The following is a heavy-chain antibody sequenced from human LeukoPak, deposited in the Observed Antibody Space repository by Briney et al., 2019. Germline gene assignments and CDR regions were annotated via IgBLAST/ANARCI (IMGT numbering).Heavy chain of an antibody. J-gene: IGHJ4*02. CDR1: GFAFSTSR. CDR2: IKEDGSEK. Sequence: GGSLRLSCAASGFAFSTSRMSWVRQAPGKGLEWVANIKEDGSEKYYVDSVKGRFTISRDNAKNSLSLQVNSLSAEDTAVYYCARSRSGYYEDYWGQGTLVTVSS. V-gene: IGHV3-7*01. CDR3: ARSRSGYYEDY. D-gene: IGHD3-22*01.